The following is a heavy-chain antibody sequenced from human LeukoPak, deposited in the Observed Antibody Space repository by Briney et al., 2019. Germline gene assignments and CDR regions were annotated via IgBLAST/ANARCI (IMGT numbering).Heavy chain of an antibody. D-gene: IGHD6-13*01. CDR3: ARAKQQLDY. V-gene: IGHV4-59*12. Sequence: KTSETLSLTCTVSGGSISSYYWSWIRQPPGKGLEWIGYIYYSGSTNYNPSLKSRVTMSVDTSKNQFSLKLSSVTAADTAVYYCARAKQQLDYWGQGTLVTVSS. CDR2: IYYSGST. J-gene: IGHJ4*02. CDR1: GGSISSYY.